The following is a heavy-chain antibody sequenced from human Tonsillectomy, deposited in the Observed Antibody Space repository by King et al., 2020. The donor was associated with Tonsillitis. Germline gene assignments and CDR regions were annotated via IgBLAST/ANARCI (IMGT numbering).Heavy chain of an antibody. V-gene: IGHV2-26*01. D-gene: IGHD4-17*01. CDR1: GFSLSNARMG. CDR2: IFSNDEK. J-gene: IGHJ2*01. CDR3: ARIIFSDYGDYWYFDL. Sequence: VTLKESGPVLVKPTETLTLTCTVSGFSLSNARMGVSWIRQPPGQALEWLAHIFSNDEKSYSTSLKSRLTISKDTSKSQVVLTMTNMDPVDTATYYCARIIFSDYGDYWYFDLWGRGTLVTVSS.